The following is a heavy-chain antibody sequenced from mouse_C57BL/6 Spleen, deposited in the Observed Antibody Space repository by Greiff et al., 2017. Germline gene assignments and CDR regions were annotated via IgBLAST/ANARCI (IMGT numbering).Heavy chain of an antibody. CDR1: GFTFSSYG. D-gene: IGHD2-4*01. CDR2: ISSGGSYT. V-gene: IGHV5-6*01. Sequence: EVKLVESGGDLVKPGGSLKLSCAASGFTFSSYGMSWVRQTPDKRLEWVATISSGGSYTYYPDSVKGRFTISRDNAKNTLYLQMSSLKSEDTAMYYCARQGATMIASAGLAYWGQGTLVTVSA. CDR3: ARQGATMIASAGLAY. J-gene: IGHJ3*01.